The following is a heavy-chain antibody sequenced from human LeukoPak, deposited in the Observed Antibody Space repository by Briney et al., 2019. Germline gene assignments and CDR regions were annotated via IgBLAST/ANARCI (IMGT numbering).Heavy chain of an antibody. CDR3: ANGDYYGSGILY. V-gene: IGHV3-21*01. CDR2: ISSSSSYI. Sequence: GGSLRLSCAASGFTFSSYAMNWVRQAPGKGLEWVSSISSSSSYIYYADSVKGRFTISRDNAKNSLYLQMNSLRAEDTAVYYCANGDYYGSGILYWGQGTLVTVSS. J-gene: IGHJ4*02. D-gene: IGHD3-10*01. CDR1: GFTFSSYA.